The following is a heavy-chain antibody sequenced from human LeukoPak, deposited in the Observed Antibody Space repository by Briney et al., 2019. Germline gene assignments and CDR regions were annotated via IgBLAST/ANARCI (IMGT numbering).Heavy chain of an antibody. CDR1: EFSISNYW. CDR2: IKQDGSEE. V-gene: IGHV3-7*01. D-gene: IGHD6-19*01. CDR3: ASRRYNSGWSPFDY. J-gene: IGHJ4*02. Sequence: GGSLRLSCAASEFSISNYWMSWVRQAPGKGLEWVANIKQDGSEEIYVDSVKGRFTISRDNAKNSLYLQINGLRAEDTAMYYCASRRYNSGWSPFDYWGQGTLVTVSS.